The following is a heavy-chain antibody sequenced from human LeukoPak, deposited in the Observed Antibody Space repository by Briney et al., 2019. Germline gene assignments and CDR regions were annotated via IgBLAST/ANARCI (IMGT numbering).Heavy chain of an antibody. CDR3: AMVLLWPNWFDP. Sequence: GGSLRLSCAASGFTVSSNYMSWVRQAPGKGLEWVSVIYSGGSTYYADSVKGRFTISRDNSKNTLYLQMNSLRAEDTAVYYCAMVLLWPNWFDPWGQGTLVTVSS. J-gene: IGHJ5*02. D-gene: IGHD3-10*01. CDR1: GFTVSSNY. CDR2: IYSGGST. V-gene: IGHV3-53*01.